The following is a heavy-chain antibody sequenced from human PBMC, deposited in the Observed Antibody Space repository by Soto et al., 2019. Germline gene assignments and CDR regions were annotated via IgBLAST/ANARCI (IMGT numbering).Heavy chain of an antibody. V-gene: IGHV1-69*02. Sequence: SVKVSCKASGGTFSSYTISWVRQAPGQGLEWMGRIIPILGIANYAQKFQGRVTITADKSTSTAYMELSSLRSEDTAVYYCATHASKHGDPANYYYYYMDVWGKGTTVTVS. CDR1: GGTFSSYT. CDR3: ATHASKHGDPANYYYYYMDV. D-gene: IGHD3-16*01. CDR2: IIPILGIA. J-gene: IGHJ6*03.